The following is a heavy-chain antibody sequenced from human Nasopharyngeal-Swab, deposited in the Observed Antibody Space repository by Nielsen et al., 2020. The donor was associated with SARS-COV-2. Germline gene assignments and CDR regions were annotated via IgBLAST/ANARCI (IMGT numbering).Heavy chain of an antibody. J-gene: IGHJ6*02. CDR3: ARAFGGGYYYGMDV. CDR2: ISYDGSNK. V-gene: IGHV3-30*04. D-gene: IGHD3-16*01. CDR1: GFTFSSYA. Sequence: GESLKISCAASGFTFSSYAMHWVRQAPGKGLEWVAVISYDGSNKYYADSVKGRFTISRDNSKNTLYLQMNSLRVEDTAVYYCARAFGGGYYYGMDVWGQGTTVTVSS.